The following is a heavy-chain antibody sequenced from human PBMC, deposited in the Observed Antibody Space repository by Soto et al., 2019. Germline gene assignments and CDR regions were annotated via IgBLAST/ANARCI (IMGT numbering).Heavy chain of an antibody. Sequence: EASVKVSCKASGYTFTSYGISWVRQAPGQGLEWMGWISAYNGNTNYAQKLQGRVTMTTDTSTSTAYMELRSLRSDDTAVYYCARDVNWNHIIPPPDHWGQGPLVTVSS. CDR3: ARDVNWNHIIPPPDH. V-gene: IGHV1-18*01. CDR1: GYTFTSYG. J-gene: IGHJ5*02. D-gene: IGHD1-20*01. CDR2: ISAYNGNT.